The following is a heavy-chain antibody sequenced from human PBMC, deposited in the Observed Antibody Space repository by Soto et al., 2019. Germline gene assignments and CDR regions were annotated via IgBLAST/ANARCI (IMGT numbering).Heavy chain of an antibody. Sequence: PGESLKISCKGSGYTFTNYWIGWVRQMLGKGLEWMGIIYPGDSDTKYNPSFQGQVTISADKSITTTYLQWSSLKASDTAIYYCAASIFYYGMDVWGQGTTVTVSS. CDR3: AASIFYYGMDV. CDR2: IYPGDSDT. CDR1: GYTFTNYW. V-gene: IGHV5-51*01. J-gene: IGHJ6*02.